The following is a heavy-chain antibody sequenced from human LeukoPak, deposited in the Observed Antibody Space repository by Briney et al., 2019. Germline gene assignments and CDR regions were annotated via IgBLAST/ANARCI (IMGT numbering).Heavy chain of an antibody. J-gene: IGHJ5*02. D-gene: IGHD6-6*01. V-gene: IGHV3-30-3*01. CDR3: ARDYEYSSSSVTYNWFDP. CDR1: GFTFSSYA. Sequence: GGSLRLSCAASGFTFSSYAMHWFRQAPGKGLEWVAVISYDGSNKYYADSVKGRFTISRDNSKNTLYLQMNSLRAEDTAVYYCARDYEYSSSSVTYNWFDPWGQGTLVTVSS. CDR2: ISYDGSNK.